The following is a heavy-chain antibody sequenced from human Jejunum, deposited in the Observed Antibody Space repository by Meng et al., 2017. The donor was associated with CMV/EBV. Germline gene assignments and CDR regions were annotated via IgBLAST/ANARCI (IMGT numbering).Heavy chain of an antibody. CDR3: AKEGNSWASLDY. D-gene: IGHD5-18*01. Sequence: FEASGFTLTSYGMRWVRQAPGKGLEWVATIWNDGSNKYYAESVKGRFTISRDTSKRTLYLQMNDLRAEDTAVYYCAKEGNSWASLDYWGQGTLVTVSS. CDR2: IWNDGSNK. J-gene: IGHJ4*02. CDR1: GFTLTSYG. V-gene: IGHV3-33*06.